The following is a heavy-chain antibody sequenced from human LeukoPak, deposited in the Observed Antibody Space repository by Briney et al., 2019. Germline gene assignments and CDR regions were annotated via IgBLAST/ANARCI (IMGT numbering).Heavy chain of an antibody. J-gene: IGHJ4*02. Sequence: PGGSLRLSCAASGFTFSSHAMSWVRQAPGKGLEYVSGISISGDSTFYADSVKGRFTISRDNSKNTLYLQMNSLRAEDTALYYCATRAVASSLLYFDYWGQGTLVTVSS. D-gene: IGHD6-19*01. CDR1: GFTFSSHA. V-gene: IGHV3-23*01. CDR2: ISISGDST. CDR3: ATRAVASSLLYFDY.